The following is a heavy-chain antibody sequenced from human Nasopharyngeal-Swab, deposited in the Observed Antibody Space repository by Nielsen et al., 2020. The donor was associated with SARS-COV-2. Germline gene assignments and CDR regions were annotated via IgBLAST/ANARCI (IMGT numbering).Heavy chain of an antibody. J-gene: IGHJ4*02. CDR3: AKVHSWRLDAFDT. Sequence: GESLKISCAASGFTFSSYAMSWVRQAPGKGLEWVSVIHSDPSNTYYVDSVKGRFTISRDNSKKTLFLQMDSLRVEDTAVYYCAKVHSWRLDAFDTWGQGTLVTVSS. D-gene: IGHD6-13*01. CDR1: GFTFSSYA. CDR2: IHSDPSNT. V-gene: IGHV3-23*03.